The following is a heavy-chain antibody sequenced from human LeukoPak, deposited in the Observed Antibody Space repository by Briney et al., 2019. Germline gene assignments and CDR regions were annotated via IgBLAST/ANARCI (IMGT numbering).Heavy chain of an antibody. J-gene: IGHJ4*02. V-gene: IGHV3-21*01. CDR2: ISSTSSYI. CDR3: ASFNQYSSGSWDY. Sequence: GGSLRLSCAASGFTFSSYSMNWVRQAPGEGLEWVSSISSTSSYIYYADSVKGRFTISRDNAKNSLYLQMNSLRAEDTAVYYCASFNQYSSGSWDYWGQGTLVTVSS. CDR1: GFTFSSYS. D-gene: IGHD6-19*01.